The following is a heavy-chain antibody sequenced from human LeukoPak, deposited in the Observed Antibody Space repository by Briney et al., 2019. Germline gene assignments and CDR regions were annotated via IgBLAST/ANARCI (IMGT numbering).Heavy chain of an antibody. CDR1: GFIFSSYE. CDR2: ISTGGSTI. J-gene: IGHJ2*01. D-gene: IGHD3-22*01. Sequence: GGSLRLSCAASGFIFSSYEMNWVRQAPGKGLEWVSYISTGGSTIYYADSVKGRFTISRDNAKNSLYLQMNTLRAEDTAFYYCAKDTIVAYDISGSLTSGYFDLWGRGTLVTVSS. V-gene: IGHV3-48*03. CDR3: AKDTIVAYDISGSLTSGYFDL.